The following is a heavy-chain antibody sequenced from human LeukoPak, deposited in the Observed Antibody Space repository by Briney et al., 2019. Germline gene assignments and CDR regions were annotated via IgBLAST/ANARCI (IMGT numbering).Heavy chain of an antibody. Sequence: GGSLRLSCAASGFTFSTYCMHWVRQAPGKGPMWVSRICPDGTVTNYADSVKARFIISRDNARNTVYLQMDSLRVEDTAVYYCVRDFRSADYWGQGTLVTVSS. V-gene: IGHV3-74*01. CDR3: VRDFRSADY. CDR1: GFTFSTYC. J-gene: IGHJ4*02. CDR2: ICPDGTVT.